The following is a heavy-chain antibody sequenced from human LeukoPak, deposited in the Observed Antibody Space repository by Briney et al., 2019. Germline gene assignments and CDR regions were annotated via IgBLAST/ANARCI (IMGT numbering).Heavy chain of an antibody. Sequence: SVKVSCKPSVGSFRYYDISWVREAPGQGLEWMGRSIPLYVTTKYEQRFQGRVTIITDASATKAYMELSSLRSEDTAVYYCATASVPGAIEGPFDALDTWGQGTMVTVSS. D-gene: IGHD2-2*02. CDR3: ATASVPGAIEGPFDALDT. CDR2: SIPLYVTT. J-gene: IGHJ3*02. V-gene: IGHV1-69*05. CDR1: VGSFRYYD.